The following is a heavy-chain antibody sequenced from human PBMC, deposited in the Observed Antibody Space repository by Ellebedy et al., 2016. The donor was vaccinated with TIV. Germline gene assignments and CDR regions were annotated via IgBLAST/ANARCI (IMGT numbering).Heavy chain of an antibody. D-gene: IGHD1-1*01. J-gene: IGHJ3*02. V-gene: IGHV1-69*13. CDR2: IIPIFGTA. CDR3: ASPLIVQLELGGAFDI. Sequence: AASVKVSCKASGDTFSSYAISWVRQAPGQGLEWMGGIIPIFGTANYAQKFQGRVTITADESTSTAYMELSSLRSEDTAVYYCASPLIVQLELGGAFDIWGQGTMVTVSS. CDR1: GDTFSSYA.